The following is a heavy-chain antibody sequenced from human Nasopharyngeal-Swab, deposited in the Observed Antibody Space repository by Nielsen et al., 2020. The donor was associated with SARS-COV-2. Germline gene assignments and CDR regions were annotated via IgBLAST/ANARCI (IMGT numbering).Heavy chain of an antibody. J-gene: IGHJ4*02. CDR3: ARGRDYGDYVDYFDY. Sequence: WIRQPPGQGLEWIGEINHSGSTNYNPSLKSRVTISGDTSKNQFSLKLSSVTAADTAVYYCARGRDYGDYVDYFDYWGQGTPVTVSS. CDR2: INHSGST. D-gene: IGHD4-17*01. V-gene: IGHV4-34*01.